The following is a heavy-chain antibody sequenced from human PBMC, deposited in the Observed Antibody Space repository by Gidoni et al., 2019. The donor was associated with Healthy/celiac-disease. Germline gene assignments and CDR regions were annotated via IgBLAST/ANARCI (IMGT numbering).Heavy chain of an antibody. CDR3: ARELGGGMDV. Sequence: QVQLVESGGGVVQPGRSLRLSWSATGFTFVSFGMHWVRQAPGKGMEWVAVIWYDGSNKYYADSVNGLFTISRDNSKNTLYLQMNSLRAEDTAVYYCARELGGGMDVWGQGTTVTVSS. CDR1: GFTFVSFG. D-gene: IGHD3-16*01. CDR2: IWYDGSNK. J-gene: IGHJ6*02. V-gene: IGHV3-33*01.